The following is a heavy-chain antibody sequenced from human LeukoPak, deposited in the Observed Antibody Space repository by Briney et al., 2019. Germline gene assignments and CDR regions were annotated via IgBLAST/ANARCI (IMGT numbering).Heavy chain of an antibody. J-gene: IGHJ4*02. CDR2: INHSGST. CDR1: GGSFSGYY. Sequence: NSSETLSLTCAVYGGSFSGYYWSWIRQPPGKGLEWIGEINHSGSTNYNPSLKSRVTISVDTSKNQFSLKLSSVTAADTAVYYCARGEGSGYYGSGSYDYWGQGTLVTVSS. CDR3: ARGEGSGYYGSGSYDY. V-gene: IGHV4-34*01. D-gene: IGHD3-10*01.